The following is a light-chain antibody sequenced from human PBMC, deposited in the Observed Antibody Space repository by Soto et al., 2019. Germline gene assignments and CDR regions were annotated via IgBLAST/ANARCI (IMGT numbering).Light chain of an antibody. Sequence: QSVLTQPPSVSGAPGQRVTISWTVSSSNIGAGYDVHWYQQLPGTAPKLLIYGNSNRPSGVPDRFSGSKSGTSASLAITGLQAEDEADYYCQSYDSSLSGVVFGGGTKLTVL. V-gene: IGLV1-40*01. CDR2: GNS. CDR1: SSNIGAGYD. J-gene: IGLJ2*01. CDR3: QSYDSSLSGVV.